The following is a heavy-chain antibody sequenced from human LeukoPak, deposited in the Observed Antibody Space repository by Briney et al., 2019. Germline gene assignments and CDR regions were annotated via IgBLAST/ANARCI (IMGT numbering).Heavy chain of an antibody. V-gene: IGHV3-11*04. CDR2: ISSSGSGSTI. J-gene: IGHJ6*03. Sequence: GGSLRLSCAASGFTFSDYYMSWIRQAPGKGLEWVSYISSSGSGSTIYYADSVKGRFTISRDNAKNSLYLQMNSLRAEDTAVYYCARASPLPIYYYYMDVWGKGTTVTVSS. CDR1: GFTFSDYY. CDR3: ARASPLPIYYYYMDV. D-gene: IGHD2-2*01.